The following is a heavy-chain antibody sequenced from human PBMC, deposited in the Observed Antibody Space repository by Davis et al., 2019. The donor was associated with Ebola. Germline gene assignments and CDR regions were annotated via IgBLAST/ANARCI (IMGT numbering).Heavy chain of an antibody. CDR3: ARGYYDFWSGNQYYYGMDV. V-gene: IGHV4-34*01. CDR1: GGSFSGYY. J-gene: IGHJ6*02. CDR2: INHSGST. Sequence: PSETLSLTCAVYGGSFSGYYWSWIRQPPGKGLEWIGEINHSGSTNYNPSLKSRVTISVDRSKNQFSLKLSSVTAADTAVYYCARGYYDFWSGNQYYYGMDVWGQGTTVTVSS. D-gene: IGHD3-3*01.